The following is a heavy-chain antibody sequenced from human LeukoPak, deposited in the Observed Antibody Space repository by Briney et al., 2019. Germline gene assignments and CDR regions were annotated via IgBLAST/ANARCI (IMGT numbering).Heavy chain of an antibody. CDR2: IYYSGST. Sequence: PSETLSLTCTVSGGSISSYYWSWIRQPPGKGLEWIGYIYYSGSTNYNPSLKSRVTISVDTSKNQFSLKLSSVTAADTAVYYCARDLRTGGAFDIWGQGTRVTVSS. CDR1: GGSISSYY. J-gene: IGHJ3*02. CDR3: ARDLRTGGAFDI. D-gene: IGHD1-1*01. V-gene: IGHV4-59*12.